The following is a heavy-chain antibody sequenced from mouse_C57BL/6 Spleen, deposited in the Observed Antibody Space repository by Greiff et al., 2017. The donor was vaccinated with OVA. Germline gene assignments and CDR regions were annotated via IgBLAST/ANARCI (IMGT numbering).Heavy chain of an antibody. CDR1: GYTFTSYW. Sequence: VQLQQPGAELVKPGASVKLSCKASGYTFTSYWMHWVKQRPGQGLEWIGMIHPNSGSTNYNEKFKSKATLTVDKSSSTAYMQLSSLTSEDSAVYYCARYLYSNYGAMDYWGQGTSVTVSS. CDR2: IHPNSGST. V-gene: IGHV1-64*01. J-gene: IGHJ4*01. CDR3: ARYLYSNYGAMDY. D-gene: IGHD2-5*01.